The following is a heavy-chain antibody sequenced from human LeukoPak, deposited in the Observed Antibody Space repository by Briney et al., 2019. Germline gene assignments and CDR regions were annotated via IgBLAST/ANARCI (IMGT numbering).Heavy chain of an antibody. CDR3: ARSLFWDILTPGAFDI. CDR1: GFTFSSYW. V-gene: IGHV3-7*01. Sequence: GGSLRLSCAASGFTFSSYWMGWVRQAPGKGLGWVANIKRDGSEKYYVDSVKGRFTISRDNAKKSLYLQMKSLRAEDTAVYYCARSLFWDILTPGAFDIWGQGTMVTVSS. J-gene: IGHJ3*02. CDR2: IKRDGSEK. D-gene: IGHD3-9*01.